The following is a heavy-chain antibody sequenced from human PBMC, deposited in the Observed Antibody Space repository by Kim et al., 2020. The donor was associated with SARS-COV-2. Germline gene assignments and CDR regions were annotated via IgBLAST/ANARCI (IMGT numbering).Heavy chain of an antibody. Sequence: GGSLRLSCAASGFTFSSYGMHWVRQAPGKGLEWVAVISYDGSNKYYADSVKGRFTISRDNSKNTLYLQMNSLRAEDTAVYYCAKSLLWFGELLVDAFDIWGQGTMVTVSS. J-gene: IGHJ3*02. V-gene: IGHV3-30*18. CDR1: GFTFSSYG. CDR3: AKSLLWFGELLVDAFDI. CDR2: ISYDGSNK. D-gene: IGHD3-10*01.